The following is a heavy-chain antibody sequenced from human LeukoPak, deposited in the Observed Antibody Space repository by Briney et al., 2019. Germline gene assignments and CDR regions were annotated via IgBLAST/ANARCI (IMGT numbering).Heavy chain of an antibody. CDR2: MNPNSGNT. CDR3: ARVTPGDEYRSGGSCRDYFDY. J-gene: IGHJ4*02. CDR1: GYTFTSYD. V-gene: IGHV1-8*01. D-gene: IGHD2-15*01. Sequence: ASVKVSCKASGYTFTSYDINWVRQATGQGLEWMGWMNPNSGNTGYAQKFQGRVTMTRNTSISTAYMELSSLRSEDTAVYYCARVTPGDEYRSGGSCRDYFDYWGQGTLVTVSS.